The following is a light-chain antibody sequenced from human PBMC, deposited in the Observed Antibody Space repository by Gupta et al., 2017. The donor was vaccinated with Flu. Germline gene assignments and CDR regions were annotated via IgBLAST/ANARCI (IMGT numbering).Light chain of an antibody. V-gene: IGLV1-40*01. Sequence: QSVLTQPPAVSGAPGQRVTISCTVSSSKIGADFDVHWYQQLPVADAKLLIYGNANRPSVVPYRFSGSKSCTSASLAITGLQAEHEADYYCQSFDSILSGSVFGVGTKLTVL. J-gene: IGLJ3*02. CDR1: SSKIGADFD. CDR3: QSFDSILSGSV. CDR2: GNA.